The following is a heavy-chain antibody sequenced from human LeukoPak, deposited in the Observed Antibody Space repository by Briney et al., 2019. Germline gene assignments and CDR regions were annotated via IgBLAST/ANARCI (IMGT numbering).Heavy chain of an antibody. Sequence: SETLSLTCTVSGGSISSYYWSWIRQPAGKGLEWIGRIYTSGSTNYNPSLKSRVTMSVDTSKNQFSLKLNSVTAADTAVYYCARGQILRYFDWSYYFDYWGQGTLVTVSS. D-gene: IGHD3-9*01. CDR1: GGSISSYY. CDR2: IYTSGST. V-gene: IGHV4-4*07. J-gene: IGHJ4*02. CDR3: ARGQILRYFDWSYYFDY.